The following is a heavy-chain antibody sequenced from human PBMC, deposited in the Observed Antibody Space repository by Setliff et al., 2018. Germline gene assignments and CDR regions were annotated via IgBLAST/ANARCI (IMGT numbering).Heavy chain of an antibody. CDR3: ARMSTSGPHYDY. J-gene: IGHJ4*02. D-gene: IGHD2-8*02. CDR2: IHAGSSNT. CDR1: GYTFSSNA. Sequence: ASVKVSCKASGYTFSSNAFHWVRQAPGQTLEWMGWIHAGSSNTLYSQRFQDRITISRDTSATTVHMELSSLRSDDTAVCYCARMSTSGPHYDYWGQGTLVTV. V-gene: IGHV1-3*01.